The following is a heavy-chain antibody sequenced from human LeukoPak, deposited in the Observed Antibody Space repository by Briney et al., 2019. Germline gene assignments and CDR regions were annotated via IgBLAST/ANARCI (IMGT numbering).Heavy chain of an antibody. CDR2: ISSSSSYM. Sequence: PGGSLRLSCAASGFTFSSYSMNWVRQAPGKGLEWVSSISSSSSYMYYADSVKGRFTISRDNAKNSLYLQMNSLRAEDTAVYYCARDNQHDYWGQGTLVTVSS. J-gene: IGHJ4*02. D-gene: IGHD6-13*01. CDR1: GFTFSSYS. CDR3: ARDNQHDY. V-gene: IGHV3-21*01.